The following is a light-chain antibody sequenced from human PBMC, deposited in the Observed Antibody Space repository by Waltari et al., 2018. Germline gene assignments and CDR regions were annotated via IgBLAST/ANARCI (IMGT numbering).Light chain of an antibody. Sequence: ETVTTQSPATLSLSPGERATLSCRASQSLSDNLAWYQLKPAQAPRLLIYGASFRATGIPGRFRGSGSGTDFTLTISSLQSEDFAIYYCQQYKTWPPITFGQGTRLEIK. CDR1: QSLSDN. V-gene: IGKV3-15*01. CDR3: QQYKTWPPIT. J-gene: IGKJ5*01. CDR2: GAS.